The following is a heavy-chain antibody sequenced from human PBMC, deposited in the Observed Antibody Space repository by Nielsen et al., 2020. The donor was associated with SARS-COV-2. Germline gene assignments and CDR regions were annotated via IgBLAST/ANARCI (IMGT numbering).Heavy chain of an antibody. J-gene: IGHJ5*02. CDR3: ARAPRTLRPSAGWFDP. D-gene: IGHD3-3*01. CDR1: GFTFSSYW. CDR2: IKQDGSEK. Sequence: GESLKISCAASGFTFSSYWMSWVRQAPGKGLEWVANIKQDGSEKYYVDSVKGRFTISRDNAKNSLYLQMNSLRAEDTAVYYCARAPRTLRPSAGWFDPWGQGTLVTVSS. V-gene: IGHV3-7*01.